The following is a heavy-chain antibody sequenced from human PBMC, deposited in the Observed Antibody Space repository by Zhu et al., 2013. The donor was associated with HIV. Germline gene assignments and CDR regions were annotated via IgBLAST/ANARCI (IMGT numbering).Heavy chain of an antibody. CDR1: GGSISGYS. CDR3: ARENGGFVGWFGELDC. Sequence: QVQLQESGPGLVKPSETLSLTCTVSGGSISGYSWSWIRQPPGKGLEWIGYIYYSGTTNYNPSLKSRVSISLDTSKNQFSLKLSSATAADTAVYYCARENGGFVGWFGELDCWGQGTLVTVSS. CDR2: IYYSGTT. V-gene: IGHV4-59*01. D-gene: IGHD3-10*01. J-gene: IGHJ4*02.